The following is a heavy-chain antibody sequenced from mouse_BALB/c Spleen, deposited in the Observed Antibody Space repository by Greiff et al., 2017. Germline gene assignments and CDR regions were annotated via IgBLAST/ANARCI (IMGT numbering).Heavy chain of an antibody. V-gene: IGHV5-6-3*01. CDR2: INSNGGST. J-gene: IGHJ3*01. D-gene: IGHD2-1*01. CDR1: GFTFSSYG. CDR3: ASRGNLAWFAY. Sequence: EVQLVESGGGLVQPGGSLKLSCAASGFTFSSYGMSWVRQTPDKRLELVATINSNGGSTYYPDSVKGRFTISRDNAKNTLYLQMSSLKSEDTAMYYCASRGNLAWFAYWGQGTLVTVSA.